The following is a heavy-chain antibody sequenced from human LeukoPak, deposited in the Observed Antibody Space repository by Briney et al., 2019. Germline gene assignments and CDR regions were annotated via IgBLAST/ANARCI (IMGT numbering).Heavy chain of an antibody. Sequence: ASVKVSCKASGHTFTGYYMHWVRQAPGQGLEWMGWINPNSGGTNYAQKFQGRVTMTRDTSISTAYMELSRLRSDDTAVYYCARSGPTNPRGSGYFDYWGQGTLVTVSS. D-gene: IGHD1-26*01. CDR1: GHTFTGYY. CDR2: INPNSGGT. V-gene: IGHV1-2*02. CDR3: ARSGPTNPRGSGYFDY. J-gene: IGHJ4*02.